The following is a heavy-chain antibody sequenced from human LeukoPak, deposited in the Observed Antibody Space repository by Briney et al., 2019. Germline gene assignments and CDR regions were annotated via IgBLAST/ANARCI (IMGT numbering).Heavy chain of an antibody. Sequence: SVKVSCKASGGTFSSYAISWVRQAPGQGLEWMGGIIPIFGTANYAQKFQGRVTITADESTSTAYMELSSLRSEGTAVYYCARALSSGKYQLPLFDYWGQGTLVTVSS. V-gene: IGHV1-69*13. D-gene: IGHD2-2*01. J-gene: IGHJ4*02. CDR3: ARALSSGKYQLPLFDY. CDR1: GGTFSSYA. CDR2: IIPIFGTA.